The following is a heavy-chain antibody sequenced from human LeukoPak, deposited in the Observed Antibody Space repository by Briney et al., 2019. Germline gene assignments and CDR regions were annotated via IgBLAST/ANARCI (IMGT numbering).Heavy chain of an antibody. V-gene: IGHV1-46*01. Sequence: ASVKVSCKASGYTFTSYYMHWVRQAPGQGLEWMGIINPSGGSTSYAQKFQGRVTMTRDTSTSTVYMELSSLRSEDTAVYYCARGISRAYCGGDCYSGFDYWGQGTLVTVSS. CDR1: GYTFTSYY. CDR2: INPSGGST. J-gene: IGHJ4*02. CDR3: ARGISRAYCGGDCYSGFDY. D-gene: IGHD2-21*02.